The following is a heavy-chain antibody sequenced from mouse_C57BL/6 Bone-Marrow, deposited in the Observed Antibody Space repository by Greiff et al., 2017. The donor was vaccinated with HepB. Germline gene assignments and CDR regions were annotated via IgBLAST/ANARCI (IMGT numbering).Heavy chain of an antibody. Sequence: QVQLQQSGPELVKPGASVKLSCKASGYTFTSYDINWVKQRPGQGLEWIGWIYPRDGSTKYKEKFKGKGTLTVDTSSSTAYMELHSLTSEDSAVYFCARSGGYDYDGGYYFDYWGQGTTLTVSS. D-gene: IGHD2-4*01. V-gene: IGHV1-85*01. CDR2: IYPRDGST. CDR1: GYTFTSYD. J-gene: IGHJ2*01. CDR3: ARSGGYDYDGGYYFDY.